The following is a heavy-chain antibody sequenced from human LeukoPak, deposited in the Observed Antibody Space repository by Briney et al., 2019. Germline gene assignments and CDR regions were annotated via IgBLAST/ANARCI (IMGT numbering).Heavy chain of an antibody. D-gene: IGHD3-10*01. Sequence: GESLKISCKGSGYSFTSYWIGWVRQMPGKGLEWMGIIYPGDSDTRYSPSFQGQVTISADKSISTAYLQWSSLKASDTAMYYYARHTYYYGSGSYLDYWGQGTLVTVSS. CDR1: GYSFTSYW. CDR2: IYPGDSDT. V-gene: IGHV5-51*01. CDR3: ARHTYYYGSGSYLDY. J-gene: IGHJ4*02.